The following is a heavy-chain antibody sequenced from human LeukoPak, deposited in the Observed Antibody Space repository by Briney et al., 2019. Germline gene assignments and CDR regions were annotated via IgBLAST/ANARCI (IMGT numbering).Heavy chain of an antibody. J-gene: IGHJ6*03. D-gene: IGHD6-13*01. CDR1: GGSFSGYY. CDR2: MNHSGST. Sequence: PSETLSLTCAVYGGSFSGYYWSWIRQPPGQGLEWIGEMNHSGSTNYNPSLKSRVTISVDTSKIQFSLKLSSVTAADTAVYYCARGRLSSSTWYIGYYYYYMDVWGKGTTVTVSS. V-gene: IGHV4-34*01. CDR3: ARGRLSSSTWYIGYYYYYMDV.